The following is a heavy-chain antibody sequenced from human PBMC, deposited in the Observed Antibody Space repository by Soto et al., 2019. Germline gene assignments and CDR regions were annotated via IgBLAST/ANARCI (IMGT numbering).Heavy chain of an antibody. CDR3: ASLTMYYYDITGLDS. Sequence: PSETLSLTCAVSGGSISSDNWWTGFRQPPGKGLEWIGEIYHSGSTNYNPSLKSRVTVSVDKSKNQFSLRLTSVTAADTAVYFCASLTMYYYDITGLDSWGQGTLVTVSS. J-gene: IGHJ5*01. CDR1: GGSISSDNW. CDR2: IYHSGST. V-gene: IGHV4-4*02. D-gene: IGHD3-22*01.